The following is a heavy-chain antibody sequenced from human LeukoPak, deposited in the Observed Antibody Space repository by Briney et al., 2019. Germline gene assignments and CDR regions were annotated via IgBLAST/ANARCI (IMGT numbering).Heavy chain of an antibody. J-gene: IGHJ4*02. D-gene: IGHD3-16*01. CDR3: ARDRHRITEGFDY. CDR1: GFTFRSYA. Sequence: RSRRLYCPPSGFTFRSYAMHWVRRAPGKGLGGGVVISYDGSNKYYADSVKGRFTISRDNSKNTLYLQMNSLRAEDTAVYYCARDRHRITEGFDYWGQGTLVTVSS. V-gene: IGHV3-30*04. CDR2: ISYDGSNK.